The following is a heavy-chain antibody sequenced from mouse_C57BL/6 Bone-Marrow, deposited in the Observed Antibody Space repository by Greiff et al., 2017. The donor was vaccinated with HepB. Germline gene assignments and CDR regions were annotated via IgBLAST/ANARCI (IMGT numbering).Heavy chain of an antibody. V-gene: IGHV14-1*01. CDR2: IDPEDGGT. CDR3: TLITTVVSYFDY. J-gene: IGHJ2*01. Sequence: EVQLQQSGAELVRPGASVKLSCTASGFNIKDYYMHWVKQRPEQGLEWIGRIDPEDGGTEYAPKFQGKATMTADTSSNTAYLQLSSLTSEDTAVYYCTLITTVVSYFDYWGQGTTLTVSS. D-gene: IGHD1-1*01. CDR1: GFNIKDYY.